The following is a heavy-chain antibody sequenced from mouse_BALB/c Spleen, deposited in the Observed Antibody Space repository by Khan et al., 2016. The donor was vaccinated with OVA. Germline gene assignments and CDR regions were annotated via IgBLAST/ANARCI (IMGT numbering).Heavy chain of an antibody. V-gene: IGHV1-20*02. D-gene: IGHD1-1*01. CDR1: GYSFTGYF. J-gene: IGHJ2*01. CDR2: INPHIGET. CDR3: ARIYGSDFDY. Sequence: VQLQQSGPELVKPGASVKISCKASGYSFTGYFMNWVMQSHGKSLEWIGRINPHIGETFYNQKFKGKATLTVDESSSTAHMEIRSLASEDSAVYFCARIYGSDFDYWGQGTTLTVSA.